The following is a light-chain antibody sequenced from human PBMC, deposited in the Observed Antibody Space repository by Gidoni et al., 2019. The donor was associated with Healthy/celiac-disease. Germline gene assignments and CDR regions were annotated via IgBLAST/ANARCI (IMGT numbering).Light chain of an antibody. CDR2: PDT. V-gene: IGLV3-1*01. Sequence: SYELTQPPSVSVSPGQTASITCSGDKLGDKYACWYQQKPGQSPVLVIYPDTKRPSGIPERFSGSNSGNTATLTISGTQAMDEADYYCQAWDTSCVVFGGGTQLTVL. CDR3: QAWDTSCVV. CDR1: KLGDKY. J-gene: IGLJ2*01.